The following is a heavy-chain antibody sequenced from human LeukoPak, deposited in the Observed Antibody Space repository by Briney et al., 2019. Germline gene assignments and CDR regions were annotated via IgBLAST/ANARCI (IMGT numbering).Heavy chain of an antibody. V-gene: IGHV3-74*01. CDR3: ARQYYHVSSGYPFHY. J-gene: IGHJ4*02. CDR1: RFTFSSYW. D-gene: IGHD3-22*01. Sequence: GGSLRLSCAASRFTFSSYWMHWVRQAPGKGLVWVSRINTDGSSTNYADSVEGRFTISRDNAKNTLYLQMNSLRAEDTAVYYCARQYYHVSSGYPFHYWGQGTLVTVSS. CDR2: INTDGSST.